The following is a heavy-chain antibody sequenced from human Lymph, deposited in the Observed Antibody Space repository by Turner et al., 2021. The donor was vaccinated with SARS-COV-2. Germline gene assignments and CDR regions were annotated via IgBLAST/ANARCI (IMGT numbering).Heavy chain of an antibody. Sequence: QVQLQESGPRLVKPLETLSLTCTVSGGSMNSNYWSWIRQPPGKRLEWIGYIYYRGSTNYNPSRESRVTISVDTSRNQFSLNLTSVTAADTARYYCARETVNNWVDPWGQGTLVTVSS. D-gene: IGHD2-21*02. CDR1: GGSMNSNY. CDR3: ARETVNNWVDP. CDR2: IYYRGST. V-gene: IGHV4-59*01. J-gene: IGHJ5*02.